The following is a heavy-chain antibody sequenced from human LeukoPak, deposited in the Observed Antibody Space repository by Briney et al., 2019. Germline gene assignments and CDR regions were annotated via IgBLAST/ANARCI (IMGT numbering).Heavy chain of an antibody. Sequence: GGSLRLFCAASGFTFDDYAVHWVRQAPGKGLEGVSGISWNSGSIRYADSVRGRFTISRDSAKNSLYLQINSLRAEDTALYYCAKGANYGSPNRYYFDYWGQGTLVTVSS. CDR2: ISWNSGSI. J-gene: IGHJ4*02. CDR3: AKGANYGSPNRYYFDY. D-gene: IGHD3-10*01. V-gene: IGHV3-9*01. CDR1: GFTFDDYA.